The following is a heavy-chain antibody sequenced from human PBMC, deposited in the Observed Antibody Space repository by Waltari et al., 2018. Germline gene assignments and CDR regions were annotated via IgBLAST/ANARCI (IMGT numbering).Heavy chain of an antibody. D-gene: IGHD1-7*01. CDR2: INHSGST. J-gene: IGHJ6*02. V-gene: IGHV4-34*01. Sequence: QVHLQKWGAGLLKPSETLSLTCAVYGGSFSGYYWSWLRQPPGRGLEWIGEINHSGSTNYNPSLQSRVTISVDTSKNQFSLQLSSVTAADTAVYYCARISLELKYYYYYYGMDVWGQGTTVTVSS. CDR3: ARISLELKYYYYYYGMDV. CDR1: GGSFSGYY.